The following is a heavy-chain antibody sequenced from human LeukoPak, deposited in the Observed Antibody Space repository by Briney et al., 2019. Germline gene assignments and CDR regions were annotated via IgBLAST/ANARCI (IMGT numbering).Heavy chain of an antibody. CDR2: IIPIFGTA. D-gene: IGHD2-8*01. CDR3: ARVIVLMVYAMQENWFDP. CDR1: GGTLSSYA. Sequence: GASVKVSCKASGGTLSSYAISWVRQAPGQGLEWMGGIIPIFGTANYAQKFQGRVTITADESTSTAYMELSSLRSEDTAVYYCARVIVLMVYAMQENWFDPWGQGTLVTVSS. J-gene: IGHJ5*02. V-gene: IGHV1-69*13.